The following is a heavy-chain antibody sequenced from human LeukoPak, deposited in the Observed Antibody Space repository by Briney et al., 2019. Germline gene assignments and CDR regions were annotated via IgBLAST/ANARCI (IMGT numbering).Heavy chain of an antibody. Sequence: APVKVSCKAAGYTFNSYGISWVRQSPGQGRGWMGRIIPILAIAKQTQKFQGRVTITADKSTSKAYMELSSLSSEDTAVYYCARDRAPDGSGSYRYWGQGSMVTVSS. CDR3: ARDRAPDGSGSYRY. CDR1: GYTFNSYG. D-gene: IGHD3-10*01. CDR2: IIPILAIA. V-gene: IGHV1-69*04. J-gene: IGHJ4*02.